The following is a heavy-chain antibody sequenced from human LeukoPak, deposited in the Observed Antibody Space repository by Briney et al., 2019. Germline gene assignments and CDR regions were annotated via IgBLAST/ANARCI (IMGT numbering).Heavy chain of an antibody. D-gene: IGHD6-19*01. Sequence: PGGSLRLSCAASGFTFDDYAMHWVRQAPGKGLEWVSGISWNSGSIGYADSVKGRFTISRDNSKNTLYLQMNSLRAEDTAVYYCASSTAVAGDFDYWGQGTLVTVSS. CDR1: GFTFDDYA. J-gene: IGHJ4*02. V-gene: IGHV3-9*01. CDR2: ISWNSGSI. CDR3: ASSTAVAGDFDY.